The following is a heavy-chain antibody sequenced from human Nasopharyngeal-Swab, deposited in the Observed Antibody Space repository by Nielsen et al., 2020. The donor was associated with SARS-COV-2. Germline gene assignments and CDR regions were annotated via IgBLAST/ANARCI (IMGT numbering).Heavy chain of an antibody. CDR3: ARDFASGSSGIYYYYYYGMDV. J-gene: IGHJ6*02. D-gene: IGHD3-10*01. CDR2: ISAYNGNT. V-gene: IGHV1-18*01. Sequence: ASVKVSCKASGYTFTSYGISWVRQAPGQGLEWMGWISAYNGNTNYAQKLQGRVTMTTDTSTSTAYMELRSLRSDDTAVYYCARDFASGSSGIYYYYYYGMDVWGQGTTVTVSS. CDR1: GYTFTSYG.